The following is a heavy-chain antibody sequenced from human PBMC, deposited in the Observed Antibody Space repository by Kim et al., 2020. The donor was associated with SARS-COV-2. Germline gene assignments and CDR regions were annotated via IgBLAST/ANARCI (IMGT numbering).Heavy chain of an antibody. CDR3: VRHQLWAFDY. CDR2: VHPGDSET. J-gene: IGHJ4*02. CDR1: GYIFTNYW. V-gene: IGHV5-51*01. D-gene: IGHD3-10*01. Sequence: GESLKISCKGSGYIFTNYWIGWVRHMPGKGLEWMGIVHPGDSETRYSPSFQGQVTLSADKSISTAYLQWSSLKASDTAVYYCVRHQLWAFDYWGQGTLVTVSS.